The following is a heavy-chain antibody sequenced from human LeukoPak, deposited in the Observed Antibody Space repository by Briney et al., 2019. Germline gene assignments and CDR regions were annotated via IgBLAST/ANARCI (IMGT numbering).Heavy chain of an antibody. CDR1: GDSIFTTRYH. CDR3: ARGHPLGSDAFDI. CDR2: ITYSGDT. Sequence: SETLSLTCTVTGDSIFTTRYHWGWIRQPPGKGLEWIGSITYSGDTYENPSLKSRVTISVDRSKNQFSLKLSSVTAADTAVYYCARGHPLGSDAFDIWGQGTMVTVSS. V-gene: IGHV4-39*07. J-gene: IGHJ3*02.